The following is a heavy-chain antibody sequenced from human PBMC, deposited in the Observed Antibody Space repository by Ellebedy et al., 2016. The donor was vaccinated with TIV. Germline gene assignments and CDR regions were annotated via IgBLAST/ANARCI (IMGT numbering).Heavy chain of an antibody. D-gene: IGHD5-24*01. J-gene: IGHJ5*02. CDR3: ARGAMALS. CDR2: VTAYNRDT. V-gene: IGHV1-18*01. Sequence: AAPVKVSCKASGYSFTSNGISWVRQAPGQGLQWMGWVTAYNRDTYYAQNFQGRVTFTTDTSSSTAYMELRSLRSDDTGVYYCARGAMALSWGQGTLVTVSS. CDR1: GYSFTSNG.